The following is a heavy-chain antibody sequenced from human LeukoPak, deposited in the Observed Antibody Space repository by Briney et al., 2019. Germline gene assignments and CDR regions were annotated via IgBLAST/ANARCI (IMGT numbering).Heavy chain of an antibody. D-gene: IGHD1-26*01. CDR1: GYTLTELS. V-gene: IGHV1-24*01. J-gene: IGHJ4*02. CDR2: FDPEDGET. CDR3: ARGAGGSSG. Sequence: ASVKVSCKVSGYTLTELSMHWVRQAPGKGLEWMGGFDPEDGETIYAQKFQGRVTITADKSTSTAYMELSSLRSEDTAVYYCARGAGGSSGWGQGTLVAVSS.